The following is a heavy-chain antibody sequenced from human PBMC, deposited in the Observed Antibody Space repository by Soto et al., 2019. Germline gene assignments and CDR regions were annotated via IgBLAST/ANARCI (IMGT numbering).Heavy chain of an antibody. CDR3: ATAGNYDSSGRDF. D-gene: IGHD3-22*01. J-gene: IGHJ4*02. Sequence: VKVSCKALGFIFNNYAISWVRQAPGQGLEWMGWISANSGNTNYAQKLQGRVTMTTDTSTSTAYMELRSLRSDDTAVYYCATAGNYDSSGRDFWGQGTLVTVSS. V-gene: IGHV1-18*04. CDR1: GFIFNNYA. CDR2: ISANSGNT.